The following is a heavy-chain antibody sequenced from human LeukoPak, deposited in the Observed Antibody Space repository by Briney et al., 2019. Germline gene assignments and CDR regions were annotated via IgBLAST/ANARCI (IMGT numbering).Heavy chain of an antibody. J-gene: IGHJ3*02. CDR2: INPDSGVT. V-gene: IGHV1-2*02. Sequence: GRSLRLSCAASGFTFSSYGMHWVRQAPGQGLEWMGWINPDSGVTNYPQKFQGRVTMTRDTSSSTAYMELIRLRSDDTAVYYCARDGTFDIWGQGTMVTVSS. CDR3: ARDGTFDI. D-gene: IGHD2-15*01. CDR1: GFTFSSYG.